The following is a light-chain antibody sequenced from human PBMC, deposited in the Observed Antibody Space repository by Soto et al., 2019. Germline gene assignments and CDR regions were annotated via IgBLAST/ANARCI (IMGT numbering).Light chain of an antibody. CDR3: QQYDNLPIT. Sequence: DIQMTQSPSSLSASVGDRVTITCRASQSITIYLNWYQQQPGKAPGLLIYGASTLQTGVPSRFSGSGSMTDFTLTISDLQPEDIATYYCQQYDNLPITFGQGTRLEIK. V-gene: IGKV1-39*01. J-gene: IGKJ5*01. CDR2: GAS. CDR1: QSITIY.